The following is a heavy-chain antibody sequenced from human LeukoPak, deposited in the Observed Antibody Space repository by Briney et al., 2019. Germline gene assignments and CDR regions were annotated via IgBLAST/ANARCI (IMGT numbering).Heavy chain of an antibody. CDR2: INHSGST. CDR3: ARGPSNYGWFDP. D-gene: IGHD4-11*01. V-gene: IGHV4-34*01. CDR1: GGSFSGYY. Sequence: SETLSLTCAVYGGSFSGYYWSWIRQPPGKGLEWIGEINHSGSTNYNPSLKSRVTISVDTSKNQFSLKLSSVTAAGTAVYYCARGPSNYGWFDPWGQGTLVTVSS. J-gene: IGHJ5*02.